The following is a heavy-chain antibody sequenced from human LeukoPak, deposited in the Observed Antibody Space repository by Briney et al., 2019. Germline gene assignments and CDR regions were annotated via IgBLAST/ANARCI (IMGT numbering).Heavy chain of an antibody. D-gene: IGHD3-22*01. CDR3: AIMHGYYDGSGYWVQ. Sequence: PGGSLRLSCAASGFTFCSYGMSWVRKAPGKGLEWVSFITPNADRTSYADPVEGRFTISRDNPRNTLCMKMNSLRDEDTAIYYCAIMHGYYDGSGYWVQWGQGTLVTVSS. CDR1: GFTFCSYG. V-gene: IGHV3-23*01. J-gene: IGHJ1*01. CDR2: ITPNADRT.